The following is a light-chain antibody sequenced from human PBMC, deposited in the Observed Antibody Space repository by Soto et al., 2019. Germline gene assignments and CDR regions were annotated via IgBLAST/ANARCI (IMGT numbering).Light chain of an antibody. Sequence: RVLPRGPPSLSRAPVEIATLSCRVSHTISSSYLAWYQQKPGQAPRLIIYDASHRSTGIPARFSGSGSGTDFTLTISSLEPEDFAVYYCQKRSNWPWTFGPGTKVDIK. J-gene: IGKJ1*01. V-gene: IGKV3-11*01. CDR1: HTISSSY. CDR2: DAS. CDR3: QKRSNWPWT.